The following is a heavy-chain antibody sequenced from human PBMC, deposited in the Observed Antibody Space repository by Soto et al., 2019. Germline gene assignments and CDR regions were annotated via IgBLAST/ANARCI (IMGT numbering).Heavy chain of an antibody. CDR2: IKQDGTEK. V-gene: IGHV3-7*01. D-gene: IGHD1-26*01. CDR1: GFTFSTYW. J-gene: IGHJ6*02. CDR3: TTYPHMDSERVFV. Sequence: EVQLVESGGGLVQPGGSLRLSCAASGFTFSTYWMSWVRRTPGKGLEWVANIKQDGTEKYYVDSVRGRLTISRDNAKSSLYLQMNSLRVEDTAVYYCTTYPHMDSERVFVWGQGTAVTVS.